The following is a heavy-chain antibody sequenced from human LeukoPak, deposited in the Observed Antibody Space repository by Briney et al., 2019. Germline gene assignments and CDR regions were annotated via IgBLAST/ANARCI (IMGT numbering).Heavy chain of an antibody. V-gene: IGHV3-73*01. CDR2: IRSKANSYAT. D-gene: IGHD6-13*01. Sequence: GGSLKLSCAASGFTFSGSAMRWVRQASGKGLEWVGRIRSKANSYATAYAASVKGRFTISRDDSKNTAYLQMNSLKTEDTAVYYCTLNLLYSSSWYGWGQGTLVTVSS. CDR1: GFTFSGSA. CDR3: TLNLLYSSSWYG. J-gene: IGHJ4*02.